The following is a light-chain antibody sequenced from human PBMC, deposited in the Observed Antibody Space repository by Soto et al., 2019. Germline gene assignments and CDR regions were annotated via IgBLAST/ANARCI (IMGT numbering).Light chain of an antibody. CDR3: QQYNNWPPWT. V-gene: IGKV3-15*01. CDR1: QSVRNN. Sequence: EIVMTQSPATLSVSPGERATLSCRASQSVRNNLAWYQQKPGQAPRLLIYGASTRATGIPARFSGSGSGTEFTLTISSLYSEDFAVYYCQQYNNWPPWTCGQGTKVEIK. CDR2: GAS. J-gene: IGKJ1*01.